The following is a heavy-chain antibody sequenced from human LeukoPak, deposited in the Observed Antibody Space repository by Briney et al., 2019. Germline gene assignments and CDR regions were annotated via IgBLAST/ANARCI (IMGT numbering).Heavy chain of an antibody. Sequence: ASVKVSCKPSGYTFISYGISWVRQAPGQGLEWVGRISAYKGVTDYAQKFQGRVAMTTDTSTSTVYMELMSLTFEDTAIYYCARVNDIAVVAAAAPHYEYWGQGTLVTVSS. D-gene: IGHD2-15*01. J-gene: IGHJ4*02. CDR1: GYTFISYG. CDR3: ARVNDIAVVAAAAPHYEY. V-gene: IGHV1-18*01. CDR2: ISAYKGVT.